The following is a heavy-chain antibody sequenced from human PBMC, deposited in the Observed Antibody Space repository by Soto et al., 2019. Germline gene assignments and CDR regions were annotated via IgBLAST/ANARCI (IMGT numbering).Heavy chain of an antibody. CDR2: ISGSGGST. Sequence: VGSLRLSCASSVFTFSSYAMSCVRQAPGKWLEWVSAISGSGGSTYYADSVKGRFTISRDNSKNTLYLQMNSLRAEDTAVYYCARTHSSNRTGYSYYGMEVLGQGTSVNVSS. D-gene: IGHD6-13*01. J-gene: IGHJ6*01. CDR1: VFTFSSYA. V-gene: IGHV3-23*01. CDR3: ARTHSSNRTGYSYYGMEV.